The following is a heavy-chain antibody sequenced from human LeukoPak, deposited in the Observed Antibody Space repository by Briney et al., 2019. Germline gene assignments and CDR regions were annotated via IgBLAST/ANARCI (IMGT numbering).Heavy chain of an antibody. J-gene: IGHJ4*02. D-gene: IGHD3-3*01. CDR3: AKVGFSEMEWLLYSDH. V-gene: IGHV3-23*01. CDR1: GLTFSSYA. CDR2: ISGSSGHT. Sequence: GGSLRLSCAASGLTFSSYAMSWVRQAPGKGLEWASAISGSSGHTYYADSVKGRFPISRDNSKNTLYLQMNSLRAEDTAVYYCAKVGFSEMEWLLYSDHWGQGTLVTVSS.